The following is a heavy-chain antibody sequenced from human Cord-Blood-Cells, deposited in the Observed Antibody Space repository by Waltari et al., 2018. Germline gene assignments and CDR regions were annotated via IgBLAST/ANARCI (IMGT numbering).Heavy chain of an antibody. V-gene: IGHV3-53*01. J-gene: IGHJ4*02. CDR3: ARSPKGRGGAAAY. CDR2: IYSGGST. Sequence: EVQLVESGGGLIQPGGSLRLSCAASGFTVSSNYMSWVRQATGKGLEWVSDIYSGGSTYSADAVKGRFTISRDNSKNTLYLQMNSLRAEDTVVYYCARSPKGRGGAAAYWGQGTLVTVSS. D-gene: IGHD6-13*01. CDR1: GFTVSSNY.